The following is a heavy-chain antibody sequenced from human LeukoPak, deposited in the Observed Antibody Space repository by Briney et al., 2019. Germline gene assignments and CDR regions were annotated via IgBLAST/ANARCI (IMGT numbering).Heavy chain of an antibody. CDR3: AGLGTTATTTRFDY. J-gene: IGHJ4*02. CDR2: IYPGDSDT. CDR1: GYSFTSYW. D-gene: IGHD1-7*01. V-gene: IGHV5-51*01. Sequence: GESLKISCKGSGYSFTSYWIGWVRQMPGKGLEWMGTIYPGDSDTRYSPSFQGQVTISADKSISTAYLHWSSLKASDTAIYYCAGLGTTATTTRFDYWGQGTLVTVSS.